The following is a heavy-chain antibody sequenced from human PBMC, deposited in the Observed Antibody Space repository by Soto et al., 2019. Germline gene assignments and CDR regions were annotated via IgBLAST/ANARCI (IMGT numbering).Heavy chain of an antibody. J-gene: IGHJ4*02. V-gene: IGHV3-74*01. CDR3: ARDLLTDPAAAPILGY. CDR1: GFTFSIYL. D-gene: IGHD3-3*01. Sequence: PAGSMRLSCATSGFTFSIYLMHWVRQAPGKGLVWVSRINSDGSSTSYADSVKGRFTISRDNAKNTLYLQMNSLRAEDTAVYYCARDLLTDPAAAPILGYWGQGTLVPVSS. CDR2: INSDGSST.